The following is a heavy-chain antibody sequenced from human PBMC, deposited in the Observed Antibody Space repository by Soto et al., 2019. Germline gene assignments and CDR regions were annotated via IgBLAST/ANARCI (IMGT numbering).Heavy chain of an antibody. D-gene: IGHD3-22*01. CDR1: GGSISSYF. V-gene: IGHV4-59*04. CDR3: ARHFVAVVIKGWGY. CDR2: IYYNGNA. J-gene: IGHJ4*02. Sequence: SETLSLTCTVSGGSISSYFWIWIRQPPGKGLEWIGTIYYNGNAYYNPSLKSRVTMSVDTSKNQFSLKLISVTAADTAVYYCARHFVAVVIKGWGYWGQGTLVTVSS.